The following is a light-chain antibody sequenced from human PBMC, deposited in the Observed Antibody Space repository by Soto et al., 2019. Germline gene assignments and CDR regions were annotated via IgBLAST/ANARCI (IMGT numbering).Light chain of an antibody. J-gene: IGLJ1*01. CDR1: SSNIGSNT. CDR2: SNN. Sequence: QSVLTQPPSASGTPGQRVTISCSGGSSNIGSNTVNWYQQLPGTAPKLLIYSNNQRPSGVPERFSGSKSGTSASLAISGLQSEDEADYYCAAWDDSLNGFYVFGTGTKSPS. V-gene: IGLV1-44*01. CDR3: AAWDDSLNGFYV.